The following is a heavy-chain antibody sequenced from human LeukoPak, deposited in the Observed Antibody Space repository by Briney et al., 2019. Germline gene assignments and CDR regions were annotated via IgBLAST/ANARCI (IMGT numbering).Heavy chain of an antibody. CDR1: GGTFISYA. V-gene: IGHV1-69*04. J-gene: IGHJ6*02. D-gene: IGHD3-22*01. Sequence: ASVKVSCKASGGTFISYAISWVRPAPGQGLEWMGRIIPIFGIANYAQKFQGRVTITADKSTSTAYMELSSLRSEDTAVYYCARVPTYYYDISGYHYYGMDVWGQGTTVTVSS. CDR3: ARVPTYYYDISGYHYYGMDV. CDR2: IIPIFGIA.